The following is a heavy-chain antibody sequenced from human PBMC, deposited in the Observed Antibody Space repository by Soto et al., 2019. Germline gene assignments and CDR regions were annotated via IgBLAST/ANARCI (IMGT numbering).Heavy chain of an antibody. CDR3: ARYQKGPFDY. J-gene: IGHJ4*02. CDR2: IYYTGST. D-gene: IGHD2-2*01. V-gene: IGHV4-30-4*01. CDR1: GGSISSGDYY. Sequence: QVQLQESGPGLVKPLQTLSLTCTVSGGSISSGDYYWSWIRQPPGKGLEWIGYIYYTGSTYYNPSLKSRPTISVDTSKSPFSLKLTSVTAADTAVYFCARYQKGPFDYWGQGTLVTVSS.